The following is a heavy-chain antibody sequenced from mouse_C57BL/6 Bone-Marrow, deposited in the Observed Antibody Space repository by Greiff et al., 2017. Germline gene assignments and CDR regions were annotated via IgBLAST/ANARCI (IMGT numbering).Heavy chain of an antibody. D-gene: IGHD1-1*01. J-gene: IGHJ1*03. Sequence: VQGVESGPGLVAPSQSLSITCTVSGFSLTSYAISWVRQPPGKGLEWLGVIWTGGGTNYNSALNSRLSISKDNSKSQGFLKMNSLQTDDRARYYCARNGRFTTGVYFDVWGTGTTVTVSS. CDR1: GFSLTSYA. CDR3: ARNGRFTTGVYFDV. V-gene: IGHV2-9-1*01. CDR2: IWTGGGT.